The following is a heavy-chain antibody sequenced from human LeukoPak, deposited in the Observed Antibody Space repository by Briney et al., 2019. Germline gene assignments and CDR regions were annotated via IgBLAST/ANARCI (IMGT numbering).Heavy chain of an antibody. CDR3: ARVGTIHYYYMDV. D-gene: IGHD3-3*01. Sequence: ASVKVSCKASGGTFSSYAISWARQAPGQGLEWMGGIIPIFGTANYAQKFQGRVTITADESTSTAYMELSSLRSEDTAVYYCARVGTIHYYYMDVWGKGTTVTVSS. CDR1: GGTFSSYA. J-gene: IGHJ6*03. CDR2: IIPIFGTA. V-gene: IGHV1-69*01.